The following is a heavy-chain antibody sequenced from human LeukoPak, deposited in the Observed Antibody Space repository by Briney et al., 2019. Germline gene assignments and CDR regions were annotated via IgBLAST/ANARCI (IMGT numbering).Heavy chain of an antibody. J-gene: IGHJ5*02. D-gene: IGHD6-13*01. Sequence: QSGGSLRLSCAASGFTFSSYAMSWLRQAPGKGLKWVSAVSGDGDSTYYAGCVKGRFTVSRDNSKNTLYLQMNGLRAEDTTVYYCAKEISSSWFEHWGQGTLVTVSS. CDR3: AKEISSSWFEH. V-gene: IGHV3-23*01. CDR1: GFTFSSYA. CDR2: VSGDGDST.